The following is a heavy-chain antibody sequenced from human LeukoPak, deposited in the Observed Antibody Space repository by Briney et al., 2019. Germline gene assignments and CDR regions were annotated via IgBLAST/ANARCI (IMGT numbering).Heavy chain of an antibody. D-gene: IGHD1-26*01. J-gene: IGHJ6*03. V-gene: IGHV4-34*01. CDR1: GGSFSGYY. CDR3: ARLSGGSYYYYYYYMDV. Sequence: SETLSLTCAVYGGSFSGYYWSWIRQPPGKGLEWIGEINHSGSTNYNPSLKSRVTISVDTSENQFSLKLSSVTAADTAVYYCARLSGGSYYYYYYYMDVWGKGTTVTVSS. CDR2: INHSGST.